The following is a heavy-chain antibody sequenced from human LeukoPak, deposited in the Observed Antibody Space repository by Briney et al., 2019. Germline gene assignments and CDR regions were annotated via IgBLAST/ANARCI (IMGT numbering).Heavy chain of an antibody. J-gene: IGHJ4*02. CDR2: IYYTGNT. CDR3: ARGVAAFDF. V-gene: IGHV4-39*01. Sequence: WDWXXXSPXXGLQWIGHIYYTGNTYYNPSLKSRVIISVDTSRNQFSLKVSSVTAADTAVYYCARGVAAFDFWGQGTAVTVSS. D-gene: IGHD2-15*01.